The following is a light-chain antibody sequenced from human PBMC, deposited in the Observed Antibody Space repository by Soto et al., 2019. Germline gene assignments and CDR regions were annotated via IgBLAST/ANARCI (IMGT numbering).Light chain of an antibody. J-gene: IGKJ1*01. Sequence: EKVMTQSPVTLSVSPGERVTLSGRASQSVSSNLAWYQQKPGQAPSLLIYGAFTTATGIPARFSGTGSGTEFTLTISSLQSEDFALYYCQQYNDWPLTFGQGTKVDIK. V-gene: IGKV3-15*01. CDR1: QSVSSN. CDR3: QQYNDWPLT. CDR2: GAF.